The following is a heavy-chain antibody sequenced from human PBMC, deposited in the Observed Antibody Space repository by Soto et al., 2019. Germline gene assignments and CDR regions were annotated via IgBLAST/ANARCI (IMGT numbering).Heavy chain of an antibody. CDR1: GYTFTSYG. Sequence: ASVKVSCKASGYTFTSYGISWVRQAPGQGLEWMGWISAYNGNTNYAQKLQGRVTMTTDTSTSTAYTELRSLRSDDTAVYYCARELEDIGPSYGMDVWGQGTTVTVSS. V-gene: IGHV1-18*01. CDR2: ISAYNGNT. J-gene: IGHJ6*02. CDR3: ARELEDIGPSYGMDV. D-gene: IGHD2-15*01.